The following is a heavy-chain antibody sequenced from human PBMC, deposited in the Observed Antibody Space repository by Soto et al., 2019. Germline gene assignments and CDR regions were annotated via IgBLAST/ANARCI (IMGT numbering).Heavy chain of an antibody. V-gene: IGHV4-4*02. CDR1: GGSISSRNR. Sequence: QVHLLESGPGLVEPSGTLSLTCTVSGGSISSRNRWSWVRQSPGKGLEWIGEVSHSGSTNSNPSLKGRVTISLDKSNKQFSLNLESMTAADAAVYFCANTRGLGLMDAWGKGTTVVVSS. D-gene: IGHD2-2*01. J-gene: IGHJ6*03. CDR2: VSHSGST. CDR3: ANTRGLGLMDA.